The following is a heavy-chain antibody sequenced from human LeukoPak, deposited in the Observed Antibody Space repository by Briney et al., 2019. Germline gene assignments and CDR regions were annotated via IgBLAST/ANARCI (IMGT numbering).Heavy chain of an antibody. CDR2: INHSGST. Sequence: SETLSLTCAVYGGSFSGYYWSWIRQPPGKGLEWIGEINHSGSTNYNPSLKSRVTISVDTSTTQFSLKLSSVTAADTAVYYCARGGYKYYYSSGSSYYFDYWGQGTLVTVSS. J-gene: IGHJ4*02. CDR3: ARGGYKYYYSSGSSYYFDY. V-gene: IGHV4-34*01. CDR1: GGSFSGYY. D-gene: IGHD3-10*01.